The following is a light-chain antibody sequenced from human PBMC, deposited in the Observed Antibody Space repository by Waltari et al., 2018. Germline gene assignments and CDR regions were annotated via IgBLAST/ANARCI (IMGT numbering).Light chain of an antibody. Sequence: DIQMTQSPSTLSASVGDRVTITCRASQGISSWLAWYQQKPGKAPKLLIYKASSLESGVPSRFSGSGSGTEFTLTISSLQPDDFATYYCQQYNSYPITFGQGTRLEIK. CDR2: KAS. CDR1: QGISSW. J-gene: IGKJ5*01. V-gene: IGKV1-5*03. CDR3: QQYNSYPIT.